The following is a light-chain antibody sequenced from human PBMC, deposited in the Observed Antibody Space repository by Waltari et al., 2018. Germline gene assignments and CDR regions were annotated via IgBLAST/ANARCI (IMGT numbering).Light chain of an antibody. CDR3: QQYDGSAVT. V-gene: IGKV3-20*01. CDR1: QSVSSIS. J-gene: IGKJ4*01. CDR2: GTS. Sequence: IVLTQSPDTLSLSPGEIATLSCRASQSVSSISLAWYQQKPGQAPRLLIYGTSSRATGFPDRFSGSGSGTDFTLTISRLEPEDFAVYHCQQYDGSAVTFGGGTKVEIK.